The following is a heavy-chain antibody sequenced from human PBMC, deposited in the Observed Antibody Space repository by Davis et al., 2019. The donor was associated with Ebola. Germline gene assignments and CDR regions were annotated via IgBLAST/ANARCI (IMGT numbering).Heavy chain of an antibody. CDR1: GYTFTNYW. D-gene: IGHD2-2*01. CDR2: IYPGDSDT. Sequence: GESLKISCTASGYTFTNYWIGWVRQMPGKGLEWMGIIYPGDSDTRYSPSFQGQVTISADKSISTAYLQWSSLKASDTAMYYCARQGSVYQLLQRTFDTWGQGTMVTVSS. CDR3: ARQGSVYQLLQRTFDT. J-gene: IGHJ3*02. V-gene: IGHV5-51*01.